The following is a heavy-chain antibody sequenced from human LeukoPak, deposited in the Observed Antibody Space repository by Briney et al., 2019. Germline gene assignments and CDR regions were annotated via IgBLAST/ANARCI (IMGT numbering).Heavy chain of an antibody. CDR3: AREKQDADAFDI. V-gene: IGHV3-33*01. CDR2: IWYDGSNK. J-gene: IGHJ3*02. D-gene: IGHD1/OR15-1a*01. Sequence: GGSLRLSCAASGFTFSNYGMHWVRQVPGKGLEWVAVIWYDGSNKYYADSVKGRFTISRDDSKNTLYLQMNSLRAEDTAVYYCAREKQDADAFDIWGQGTMVTVSS. CDR1: GFTFSNYG.